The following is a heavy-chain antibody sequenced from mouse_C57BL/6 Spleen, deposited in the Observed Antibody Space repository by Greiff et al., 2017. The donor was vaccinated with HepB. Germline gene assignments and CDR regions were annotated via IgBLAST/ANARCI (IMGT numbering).Heavy chain of an antibody. CDR1: GYTFTDYY. CDR3: ARGSQGPHYYAMDY. Sequence: VQLKESGAELVRPGASVKLSCKASGYTFTDYYINWVKQRPGQGLEWIARIYPGSGNTYYNEKFKGKATLTAEKSSSTAYMQLSSLTSEDSAVYFCARGSQGPHYYAMDYWGQGTSVTVSS. V-gene: IGHV1-76*01. J-gene: IGHJ4*01. CDR2: IYPGSGNT.